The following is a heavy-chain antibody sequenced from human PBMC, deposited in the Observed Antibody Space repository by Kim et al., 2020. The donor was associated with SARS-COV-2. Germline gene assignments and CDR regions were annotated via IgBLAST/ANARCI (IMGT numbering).Heavy chain of an antibody. CDR3: AKARESSSWMGQYGAMDY. CDR2: ISYDGSNK. Sequence: GGSLRLSCAASGFTFSSYGMHWVRQAPGKGLEWVAVISYDGSNKYYADSVKGRFTISRDNSKNTLYLQMNSLRAEDTAVYYCAKARESSSWMGQYGAMDYWGQGTLVTVSS. D-gene: IGHD6-13*01. V-gene: IGHV3-30*18. J-gene: IGHJ4*02. CDR1: GFTFSSYG.